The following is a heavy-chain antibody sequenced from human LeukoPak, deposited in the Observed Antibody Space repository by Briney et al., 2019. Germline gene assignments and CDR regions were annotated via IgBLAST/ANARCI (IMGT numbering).Heavy chain of an antibody. CDR2: IYYSGST. CDR1: GGSISSYY. V-gene: IGHV4-59*08. Sequence: SETLSLTCTVSGGSISSYYWSWIRQPPGKGLEWIGYIYYSGSTNYNPSLKSRVTISVDTSKNQFSLKLSSVTAADTAVYYCARPRRVRGVISSGGDDAFDIWGQGTMVTVSS. J-gene: IGHJ3*02. CDR3: ARPRRVRGVISSGGDDAFDI. D-gene: IGHD3-10*01.